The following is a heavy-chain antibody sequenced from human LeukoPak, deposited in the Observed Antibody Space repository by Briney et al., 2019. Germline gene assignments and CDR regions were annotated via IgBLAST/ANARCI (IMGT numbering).Heavy chain of an antibody. CDR2: IYYDGRT. V-gene: IGHV4-39*02. CDR3: ARDLLPHSDGSSGWQAPHY. D-gene: IGHD6-19*01. Sequence: PSETLSLTCNVSGGSISSTTYYWGWIRQPPGKGLEWIGSIYYDGRTYYNPSLQSRLTISVDTSKNQFSLRLSSVTAADTAVYYCARDLLPHSDGSSGWQAPHYWGQGTLVTVSS. J-gene: IGHJ4*02. CDR1: GGSISSTTYY.